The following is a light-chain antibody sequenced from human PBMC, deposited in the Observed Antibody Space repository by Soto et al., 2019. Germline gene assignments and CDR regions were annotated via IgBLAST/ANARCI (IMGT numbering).Light chain of an antibody. CDR2: DVS. V-gene: IGLV2-14*01. CDR3: SSYTDSTSRYV. Sequence: QSALTQPASVSGSPGQSITISCTGTSGDIGRFNYVSWYQQHPGKAPKVMIYDVSNRPSGVSDHFSGSKSGNTASLTISGLQAEDEADYYCSSYTDSTSRYVFGAGTKLTVL. CDR1: SGDIGRFNY. J-gene: IGLJ1*01.